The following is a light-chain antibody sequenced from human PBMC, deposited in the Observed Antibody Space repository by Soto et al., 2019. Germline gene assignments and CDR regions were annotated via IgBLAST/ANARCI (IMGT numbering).Light chain of an antibody. CDR2: DAS. J-gene: IGKJ4*01. CDR1: QGISSF. Sequence: EIVLTQSPATLSLSPGDSATLSCRASQGISSFLAWYQHKPGQSPMLLIYDASNRATVIPARFSGSGSGTDCTLTISSLEPEDFAVYYCQQRGHWPLTFGGGNTVAIK. V-gene: IGKV3-11*01. CDR3: QQRGHWPLT.